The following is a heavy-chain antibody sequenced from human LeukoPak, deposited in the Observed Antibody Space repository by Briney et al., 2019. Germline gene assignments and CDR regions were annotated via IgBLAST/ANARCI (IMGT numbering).Heavy chain of an antibody. Sequence: GGSLRLSCAASGFTFSDYYMSWIRQAPGKGLEWVSYISSSGSTIYYADSVKGRFTISRDNAKNSLYLQMNSLRAEDTAVYYCARDDITVAALIDYWGQGTLVTVSS. V-gene: IGHV3-11*01. CDR2: ISSSGSTI. CDR3: ARDDITVAALIDY. D-gene: IGHD6-19*01. J-gene: IGHJ4*02. CDR1: GFTFSDYY.